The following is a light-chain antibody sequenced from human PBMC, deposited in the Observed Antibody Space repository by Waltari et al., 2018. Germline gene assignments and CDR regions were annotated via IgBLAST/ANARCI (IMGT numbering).Light chain of an antibody. Sequence: SALTQPASVSGSPGQSITISCTGTSSDVGSYNLVSWYQQHPGKAPKRMSYEGSKRPAGCSNRVSGTKSGNTASLTIAGLKAEDEADYYCCSYAGSSTFVVFGGGTKLTVL. CDR3: CSYAGSSTFVV. CDR1: SSDVGSYNL. CDR2: EGS. V-gene: IGLV2-23*03. J-gene: IGLJ2*01.